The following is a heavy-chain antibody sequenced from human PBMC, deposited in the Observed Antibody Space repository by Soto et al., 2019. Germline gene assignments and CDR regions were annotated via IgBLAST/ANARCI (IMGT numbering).Heavy chain of an antibody. D-gene: IGHD6-19*01. Sequence: QVQLVQSGAAVKKPGSSVKVSCKASGGTFSNYAFSWVRQAPGQGLEWLGGIMPIFGRPDYAQKFRDRVTISADESTSTAHVELTSLGSEDTAVYYCASWFKEAGICGNSYYAMDFWGPGTTVTVSS. V-gene: IGHV1-69*12. J-gene: IGHJ6*02. CDR2: IMPIFGRP. CDR3: ASWFKEAGICGNSYYAMDF. CDR1: GGTFSNYA.